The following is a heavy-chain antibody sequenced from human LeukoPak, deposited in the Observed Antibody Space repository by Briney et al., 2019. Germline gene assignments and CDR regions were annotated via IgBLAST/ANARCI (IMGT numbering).Heavy chain of an antibody. V-gene: IGHV1-2*02. CDR3: ARDATSGITIFGVVKGQYYYYMDV. J-gene: IGHJ6*03. CDR1: GYTFTGYY. Sequence: ASVKVSCKASGYTFTGYYMHWVRQAPGQGLEWMGWINPNSGGTNYAQKFQGRVTMTRDTSISTAYVELSRLRSDDTAVYYCARDATSGITIFGVVKGQYYYYMDVWGKGTTVTVSS. D-gene: IGHD3-3*01. CDR2: INPNSGGT.